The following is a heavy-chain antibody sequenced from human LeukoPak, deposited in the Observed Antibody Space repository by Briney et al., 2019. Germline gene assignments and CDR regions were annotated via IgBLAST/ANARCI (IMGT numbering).Heavy chain of an antibody. CDR1: GFTFSSYA. CDR3: ARGVRYSDWRGAFDI. CDR2: IYSGGST. Sequence: GGSLRLSCAASGFTFSSYAMSWVRQAPGKGLEWVSVIYSGGSTYYADSVKGRFTISRDNSKNTLYLQMNSLRAEDTAVYYCARGVRYSDWRGAFDIWGQGTMVTVSS. V-gene: IGHV3-66*01. D-gene: IGHD3-9*01. J-gene: IGHJ3*02.